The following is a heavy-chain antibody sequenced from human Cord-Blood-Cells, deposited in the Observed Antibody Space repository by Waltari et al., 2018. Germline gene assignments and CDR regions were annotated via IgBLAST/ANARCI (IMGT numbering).Heavy chain of an antibody. J-gene: IGHJ3*02. D-gene: IGHD1-26*01. CDR2: INHSGST. CDR3: ARRRVGATRGAFDI. V-gene: IGHV4-34*01. CDR1: GGSFSGYS. Sequence: QVQLQQWGAGLLKPSETLSLTCAVYGGSFSGYSWRWIRQPPGKGLEWIGEINHSGSTNYNPSLKSRVTISVDTSKNQFSLKLSSVTAADTAVYYCARRRVGATRGAFDIWGQGTMVTVSS.